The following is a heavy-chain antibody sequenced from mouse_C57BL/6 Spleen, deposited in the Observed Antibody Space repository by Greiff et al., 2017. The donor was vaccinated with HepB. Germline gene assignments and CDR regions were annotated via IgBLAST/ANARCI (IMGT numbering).Heavy chain of an antibody. V-gene: IGHV2-5*01. CDR2: IWRGGST. CDR1: GFSLTSYG. D-gene: IGHD2-2*01. CDR3: AKKGLRGEIYYAMDY. J-gene: IGHJ4*01. Sequence: VQLVESGPGLVQPSQSLSITCTVSGFSLTSYGVHWVRQSPGKGLEWLGVIWRGGSTDYNAAFMSRLSITKDNSKSQVFFKMNSLQADDTAIYYCAKKGLRGEIYYAMDYWGQGTSVTVSS.